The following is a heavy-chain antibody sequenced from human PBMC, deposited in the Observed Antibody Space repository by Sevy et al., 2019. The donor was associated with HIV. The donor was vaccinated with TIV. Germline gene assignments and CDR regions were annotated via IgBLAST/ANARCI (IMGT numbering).Heavy chain of an antibody. CDR3: AKGGRSYGDSYFDH. J-gene: IGHJ4*02. Sequence: GGSLRLSCAASGFTFSISAMTWVRQAPGKGLEWVSVISGSGNNAYYADSVKGRFTISRDNSKNTLYLQMNSLRAEDTAVYYCAKGGRSYGDSYFDHWGQGTLVTVSS. CDR2: ISGSGNNA. V-gene: IGHV3-23*01. CDR1: GFTFSISA. D-gene: IGHD5-18*01.